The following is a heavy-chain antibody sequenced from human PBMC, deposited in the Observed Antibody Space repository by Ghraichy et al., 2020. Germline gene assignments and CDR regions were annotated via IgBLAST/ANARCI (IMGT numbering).Heavy chain of an antibody. D-gene: IGHD2-2*01. CDR2: IDPSDSYT. V-gene: IGHV5-10-1*01. CDR1: GYSFTSYW. Sequence: GESLNISCKGSGYSFTSYWISWVRQMPGKGLEWMGRIDPSDSYTNYSPSFQGHVTISADKSISTAYLQWSSLKASDTAMYYCARHATPVMGYYYYMDVWGKGTTVTVSS. J-gene: IGHJ6*03. CDR3: ARHATPVMGYYYYMDV.